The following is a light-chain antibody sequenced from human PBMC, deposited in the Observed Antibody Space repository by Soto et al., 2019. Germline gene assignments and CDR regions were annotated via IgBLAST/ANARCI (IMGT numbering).Light chain of an antibody. Sequence: DIRMTQSPSSLSASVGDRVTIACRASQSIGNRLNWYQQKPGKAPNLLIYTASTLQSGVPSRFSGSGSGTDFTLTISSLQPEDFATYSFQKSFTTPWTFGQGTKVDI. V-gene: IGKV1-39*01. CDR1: QSIGNR. J-gene: IGKJ1*01. CDR3: QKSFTTPWT. CDR2: TAS.